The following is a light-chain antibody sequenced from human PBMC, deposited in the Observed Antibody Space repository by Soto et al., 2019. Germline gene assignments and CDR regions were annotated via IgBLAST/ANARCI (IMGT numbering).Light chain of an antibody. CDR3: QSYDSSLSVV. Sequence: QSVLTQPPSVSGAPGQRVTISCTGSSSNIGAGYDVHWYQQLPGTAPKLLIYGKSNRPSGVPDRFSGSKSGTSASLAITGLQAEDEADYYCQSYDSSLSVVFGGVTELTVL. J-gene: IGLJ2*01. CDR2: GKS. CDR1: SSNIGAGYD. V-gene: IGLV1-40*01.